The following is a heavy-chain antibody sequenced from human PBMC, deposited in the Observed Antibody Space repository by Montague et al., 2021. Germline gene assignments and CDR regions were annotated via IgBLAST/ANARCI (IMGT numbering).Heavy chain of an antibody. CDR1: GFTFDDYA. CDR3: AKDAGIVVVPARHFDY. Sequence: SLRLSCAASGFTFDDYAMHWVRQTPGKGLEWVSGISWNSGSIGYADSVKGRFTISRDNAKNSLYLQMNSLRAEVTALYYCAKDAGIVVVPARHFDYWGQGTLVTVSS. V-gene: IGHV3-9*01. D-gene: IGHD2-2*01. CDR2: ISWNSGSI. J-gene: IGHJ4*02.